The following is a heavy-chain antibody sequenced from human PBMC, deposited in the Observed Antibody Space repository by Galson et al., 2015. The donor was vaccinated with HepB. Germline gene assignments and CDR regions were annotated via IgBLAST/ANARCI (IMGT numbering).Heavy chain of an antibody. CDR2: ISSSGSTI. CDR3: ARVKHDTYYFDY. Sequence: SLRLSCAASGFTFSSYEMNRVRQAPGKGLEWVSYISSSGSTIYYADSVKGRFTISRDNAKNSLYLQMNSLRAEDTAVYYCARVKHDTYYFDYWGQGTLVTVSS. J-gene: IGHJ4*02. V-gene: IGHV3-48*03. CDR1: GFTFSSYE. D-gene: IGHD3-9*01.